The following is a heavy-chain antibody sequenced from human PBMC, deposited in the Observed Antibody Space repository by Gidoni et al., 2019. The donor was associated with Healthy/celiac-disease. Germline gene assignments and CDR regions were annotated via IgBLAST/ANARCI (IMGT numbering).Heavy chain of an antibody. CDR1: GYTFTGYY. J-gene: IGHJ3*02. D-gene: IGHD2-2*02. V-gene: IGHV1-2*04. Sequence: QVQLVQSGAEVKKPGASVKVFCKASGYTFTGYYMHWVRQAPGQGLEWMGWINPNSGGTNYAQKFQGWVTMTRDTSISTAYMELSRLRSDDTAVYYCVRVSVPAAIGGGAFDIWGQGTMVTVSS. CDR3: VRVSVPAAIGGGAFDI. CDR2: INPNSGGT.